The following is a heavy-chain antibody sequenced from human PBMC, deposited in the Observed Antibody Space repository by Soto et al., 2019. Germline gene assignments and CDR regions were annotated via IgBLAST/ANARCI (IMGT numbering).Heavy chain of an antibody. V-gene: IGHV6-1*01. D-gene: IGHD6-13*01. Sequence: SQTLSLTCAISGDSVSSNSAAWNWIRQSPSRGLEWLGRTYYRSKWYNDYAVSVKSRITINPDTSKNQFSLQLNSVTPEDTAVYYCARDRHPGIAAAGNWFDPWGQGTLVTVSS. CDR2: TYYRSKWYN. J-gene: IGHJ5*02. CDR1: GDSVSSNSAA. CDR3: ARDRHPGIAAAGNWFDP.